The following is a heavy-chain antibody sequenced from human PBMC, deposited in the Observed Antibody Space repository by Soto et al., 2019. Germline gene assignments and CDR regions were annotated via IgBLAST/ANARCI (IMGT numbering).Heavy chain of an antibody. D-gene: IGHD2-21*02. Sequence: EVQLLVSGGGLVQPGGSLRLSCAASGFTFSSYAMSWVRQAPGKGLEWVSAISGSGGSTYYADSVKGRFTISRDNSKNTLYLQMNSLRAEDTAVYYCATPQPPEAYCGGDCYSFDYWGQGTLVTVSS. J-gene: IGHJ4*02. V-gene: IGHV3-23*01. CDR1: GFTFSSYA. CDR2: ISGSGGST. CDR3: ATPQPPEAYCGGDCYSFDY.